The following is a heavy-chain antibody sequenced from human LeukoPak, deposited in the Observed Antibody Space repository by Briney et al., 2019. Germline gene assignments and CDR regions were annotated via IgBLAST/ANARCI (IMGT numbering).Heavy chain of an antibody. D-gene: IGHD5-18*01. CDR2: ISYDGSNK. V-gene: IGHV3-30*04. CDR1: GFTFSSYA. Sequence: GGSLRLSCAASGFTFSSYAMHWVRQAPGKGLEWVAVISYDGSNKYYADSVKGRFTISRDNSKNTLYLQMNSLRAEDTAVYYCARESGYSYGRGYFDYWGQGTLVTVSS. J-gene: IGHJ4*02. CDR3: ARESGYSYGRGYFDY.